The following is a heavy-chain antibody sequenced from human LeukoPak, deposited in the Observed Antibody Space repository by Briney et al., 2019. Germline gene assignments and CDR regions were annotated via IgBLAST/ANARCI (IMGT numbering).Heavy chain of an antibody. Sequence: SETLSLTCTVSGGSISSSSYYWGWIRQPPGKGLEWIGSIYSSGSTYYNPSLKSRVTISVDTSKNQFSLKLSSVTAADTAVYYCASSTPRKGISSSWPFDYWGQGTLVTVSS. J-gene: IGHJ4*02. CDR2: IYSSGST. CDR3: ASSTPRKGISSSWPFDY. CDR1: GGSISSSSYY. V-gene: IGHV4-39*01. D-gene: IGHD6-13*01.